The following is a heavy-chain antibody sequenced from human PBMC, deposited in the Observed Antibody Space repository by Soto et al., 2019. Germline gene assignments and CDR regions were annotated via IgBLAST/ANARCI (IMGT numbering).Heavy chain of an antibody. CDR1: GFTFSSYA. D-gene: IGHD3-3*01. CDR3: AKGSSPTVIGVDTLFDY. CDR2: ISGSASNT. J-gene: IGHJ4*02. V-gene: IGHV3-23*01. Sequence: EVQLLESGGGLEQPGESLRLSCAASGFTFSSYAMSWVRQAPGKGLEWVSTISGSASNTYYADSVKGRFTVSRDNSRNTLFLQMNSLRVEDSAIYYCAKGSSPTVIGVDTLFDYWGQGTLVTVSS.